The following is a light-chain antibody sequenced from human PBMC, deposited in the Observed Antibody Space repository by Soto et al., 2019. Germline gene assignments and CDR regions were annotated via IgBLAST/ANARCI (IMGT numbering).Light chain of an antibody. J-gene: IGLJ1*01. CDR3: SSYAGSNTYV. Sequence: QSVLTQPPSASGSPGQSVTISCTGTSSDVGGYNYVSWYQQHPGKAPKLMIYEVSKRPSGVPDRFSGSKSGNTASLTVSGLQAEEEADYYCSSYAGSNTYVFGTGTKLTVL. CDR1: SSDVGGYNY. V-gene: IGLV2-8*01. CDR2: EVS.